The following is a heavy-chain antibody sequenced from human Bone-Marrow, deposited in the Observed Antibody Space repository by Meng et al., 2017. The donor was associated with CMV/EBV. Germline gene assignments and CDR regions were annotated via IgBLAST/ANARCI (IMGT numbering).Heavy chain of an antibody. Sequence: SETLSLTCTVSGGAIRGYYWTWIRQSPGQALEWIGYIYCTGSTNYNPSLKSRVTISVDTSNNHFSLHQSSVTAADTAMYYCARGVSGQGLVDPGHLQVWGQGTRVTVSS. CDR3: ARGVSGQGLVDPGHLQV. CDR2: IYCTGST. D-gene: IGHD6-19*01. J-gene: IGHJ1*01. CDR1: GGAIRGYY. V-gene: IGHV4-59*01.